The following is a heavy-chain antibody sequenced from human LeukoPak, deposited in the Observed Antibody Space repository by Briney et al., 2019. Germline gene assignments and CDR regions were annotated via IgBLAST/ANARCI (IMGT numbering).Heavy chain of an antibody. J-gene: IGHJ5*02. CDR3: ARSGYDYNWFDP. D-gene: IGHD5-12*01. CDR2: MNPNSGNT. CDR1: GYTFTSYD. V-gene: IGHV1-8*01. Sequence: ASVNVSCKASGYTFTSYDINWVRQATGQGLEWMGWMNPNSGNTGYAQKFQGRVTMTRNTSISTAYMELSSLRSEDTAVYYCARSGYDYNWFDPWGQGTLVTVSS.